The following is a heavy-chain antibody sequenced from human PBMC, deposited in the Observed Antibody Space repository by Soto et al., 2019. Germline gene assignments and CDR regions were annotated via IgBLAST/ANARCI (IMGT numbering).Heavy chain of an antibody. CDR2: MNPNSGNT. Sequence: QVQLVQSGAEVKKPGASVKVSCKASGDTFTNYDINWVRQATGQGLEWMRRMNPNSGNTGYAQKFEGKGTRTRNTSIATAYMELTSLRSEDTAVYYCARGRNGMDAWGQGAKVTVSS. CDR3: ARGRNGMDA. J-gene: IGHJ6*02. V-gene: IGHV1-8*01. CDR1: GDTFTNYD.